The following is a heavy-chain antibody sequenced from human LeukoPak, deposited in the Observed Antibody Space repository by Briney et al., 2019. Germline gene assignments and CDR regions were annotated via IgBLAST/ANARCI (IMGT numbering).Heavy chain of an antibody. D-gene: IGHD2/OR15-2a*01. CDR2: IYTSGST. CDR1: GGSFSGYY. J-gene: IGHJ4*02. Sequence: KPSETLSLTCAVYGGSFSGYYWSWIRQPPGKGLEWIGYIYTSGSTNYNPSLKSRVTMSLDTSENQFSLKLSSVTAADTAVYYCARGDFYRYYFDYWGQGTLVTVSS. CDR3: ARGDFYRYYFDY. V-gene: IGHV4-4*09.